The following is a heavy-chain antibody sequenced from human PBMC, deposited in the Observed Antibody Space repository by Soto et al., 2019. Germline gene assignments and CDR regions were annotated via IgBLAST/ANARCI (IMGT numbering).Heavy chain of an antibody. CDR3: AREGYYDSSGPRRGYYFDY. Sequence: SVKVSCKASGGTFSSYAISWVRQAPGQGLEWMGGIIPIFGTANYAQKFQGRVTITAGESTSTAYMELSSLRSEDTAVYYCAREGYYDSSGPRRGYYFDYWGQGTLVTVS. CDR2: IIPIFGTA. V-gene: IGHV1-69*13. D-gene: IGHD3-22*01. CDR1: GGTFSSYA. J-gene: IGHJ4*02.